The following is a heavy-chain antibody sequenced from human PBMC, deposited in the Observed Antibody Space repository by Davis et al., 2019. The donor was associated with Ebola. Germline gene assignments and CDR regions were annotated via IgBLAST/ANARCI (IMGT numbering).Heavy chain of an antibody. J-gene: IGHJ4*02. V-gene: IGHV3-7*03. CDR2: IRPDGSTD. CDR3: ARDTGAFYVDY. D-gene: IGHD7-27*01. CDR1: GFTFDYYW. Sequence: PGGSLRLSCAASGFTFDYYWMTWVRQAPGKGLEWLANIRPDGSTDAYVDSVRGRFTISRDNAKNSLYLEMNNLRAEDTAVYYCARDTGAFYVDYWGQGTLVTFSS.